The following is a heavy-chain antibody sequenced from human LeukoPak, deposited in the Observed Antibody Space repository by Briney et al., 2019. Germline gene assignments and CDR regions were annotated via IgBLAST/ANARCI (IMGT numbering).Heavy chain of an antibody. CDR3: ARGAPLVPLDY. CDR1: GGSISSYY. J-gene: IGHJ4*02. V-gene: IGHV4-59*01. D-gene: IGHD6-13*01. Sequence: PSETLSLTCTVSGGSISSYYWSWIRQPPGKGLEWIGYIYYSGITNYNPSLKSRVTISVDTSKNQFSLKLSSVTAADTAVYYCARGAPLVPLDYWGQGTLVTVSS. CDR2: IYYSGIT.